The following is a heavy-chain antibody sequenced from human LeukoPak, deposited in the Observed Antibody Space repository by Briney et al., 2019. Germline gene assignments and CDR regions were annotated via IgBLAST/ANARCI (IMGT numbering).Heavy chain of an antibody. CDR3: AKVKGTSYDILTGWPNDAFDI. CDR2: ISGSGGST. CDR1: GFTFSDNY. Sequence: GGSLRLSCAASGFTFSDNYMTWVRQAPGKGLEWVSAISGSGGSTYYADSVKGRFTISRDNSKNTLYLQMNSLRAEDTAVYYCAKVKGTSYDILTGWPNDAFDIWGQGTMVTVSS. D-gene: IGHD3-9*01. J-gene: IGHJ3*02. V-gene: IGHV3-23*01.